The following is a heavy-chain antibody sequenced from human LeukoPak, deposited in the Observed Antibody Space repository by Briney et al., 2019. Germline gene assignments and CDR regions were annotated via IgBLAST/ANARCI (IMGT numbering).Heavy chain of an antibody. CDR2: ISSSSTI. CDR1: GFTFSSYS. D-gene: IGHD6-13*01. CDR3: ARDLGLYSSSSNWFDP. V-gene: IGHV3-48*01. Sequence: GGSLRLSCAASGFTFSSYSMNWVRQAPGKGLEWVSYISSSSTIYYADSVKGRFTISRDNAKNSLYLQMNSLRAEDTAVYYCARDLGLYSSSSNWFDPWGQGTLVTVSS. J-gene: IGHJ5*02.